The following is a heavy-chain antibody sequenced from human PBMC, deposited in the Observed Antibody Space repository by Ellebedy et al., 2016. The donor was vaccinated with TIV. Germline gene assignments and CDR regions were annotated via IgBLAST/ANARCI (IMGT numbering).Heavy chain of an antibody. CDR2: IYYSGST. J-gene: IGHJ1*01. D-gene: IGHD6-13*01. V-gene: IGHV4-59*08. Sequence: MPSETLSLTCTVSGGSIRSYYWSWIRQPPGKGLEWIGYIYYSGSTNYNPSLKSRVTISVDTSKNPFSLKLRSVTAADTAVYYCARGPSSSWYMAEYFQHWGQGTLVTVSS. CDR1: GGSIRSYY. CDR3: ARGPSSSWYMAEYFQH.